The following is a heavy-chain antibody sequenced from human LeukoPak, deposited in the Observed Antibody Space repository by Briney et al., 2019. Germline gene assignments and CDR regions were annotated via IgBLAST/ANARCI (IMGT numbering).Heavy chain of an antibody. CDR1: GYTFTSYD. Sequence: ASVKVSCKASGYTFTSYDFNWVRQATGQRPEWMGWMSPNSGDTGYAQKFQDRVTMTRNTSISTAYMELSSLRSDDTAVYYCARGRSVWVGATNFRNWFDPWDQGTLVTVSS. D-gene: IGHD1-26*01. CDR2: MSPNSGDT. V-gene: IGHV1-8*01. J-gene: IGHJ5*02. CDR3: ARGRSVWVGATNFRNWFDP.